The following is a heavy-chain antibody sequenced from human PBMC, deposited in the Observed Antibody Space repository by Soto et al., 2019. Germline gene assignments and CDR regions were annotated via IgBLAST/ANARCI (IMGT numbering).Heavy chain of an antibody. CDR1: GFTFSSYA. CDR2: ISYDGSNK. Sequence: QVQLVESGGGVVQPGRSLRLSCAASGFTFSSYAMHWVRQAPGKGLEWVAVISYDGSNKYYADSVKGRFTISRDNSKNTLYLQMNRLRAEDTAVYYCARGPASRPEIFDYWGQGTLLTVSS. CDR3: ARGPASRPEIFDY. J-gene: IGHJ4*02. D-gene: IGHD6-6*01. V-gene: IGHV3-30-3*01.